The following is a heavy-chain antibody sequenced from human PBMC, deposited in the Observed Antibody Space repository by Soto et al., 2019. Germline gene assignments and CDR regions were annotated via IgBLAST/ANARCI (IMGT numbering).Heavy chain of an antibody. Sequence: PGESLKISCKGSGYSFNNYWIAWVRQMPGKGLEWMGITFPGGSDTVYSPSFQGQVTISVDRSINTAYLQRSGLKASDTAMYYCATQTGLHGVSRYFDEWVQGTMVTVXS. D-gene: IGHD3-9*01. J-gene: IGHJ4*02. CDR2: TFPGGSDT. CDR3: ATQTGLHGVSRYFDE. V-gene: IGHV5-51*01. CDR1: GYSFNNYW.